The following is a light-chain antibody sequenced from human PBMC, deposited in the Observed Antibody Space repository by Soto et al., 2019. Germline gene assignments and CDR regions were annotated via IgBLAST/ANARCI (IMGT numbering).Light chain of an antibody. CDR1: SSNIGAGYD. CDR2: GNS. CDR3: QSYDSSLRGWV. Sequence: QSALTQPPSVSGAPGQRVTISCTGSSSNIGAGYDVHWYQQLPGPAPKLLIYGNSNRPSGVPDRFSGSKSGTSASLAITGLQAEDEADYYCQSYDSSLRGWVFGGGTKLTVL. V-gene: IGLV1-40*01. J-gene: IGLJ3*02.